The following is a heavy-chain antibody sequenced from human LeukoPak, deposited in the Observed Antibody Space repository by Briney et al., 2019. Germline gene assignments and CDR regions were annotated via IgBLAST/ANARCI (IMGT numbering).Heavy chain of an antibody. D-gene: IGHD3-3*01. CDR3: AKSSLKYDFWSGYYFDY. CDR1: GFTFSSYA. Sequence: GGSLRLSCAASGFTFSSYAMSWVRQAPGKGLEWVSAISGSGGSTYYADSVKGRFTISRDNSKNTLYLQMNSLRAEDTAVYYCAKSSLKYDFWSGYYFDYWGQGTLVTVSS. J-gene: IGHJ4*02. CDR2: ISGSGGST. V-gene: IGHV3-23*01.